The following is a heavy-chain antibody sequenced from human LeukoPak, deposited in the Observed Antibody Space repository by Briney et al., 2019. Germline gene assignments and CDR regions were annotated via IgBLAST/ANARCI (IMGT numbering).Heavy chain of an antibody. CDR3: AKDLVVRGVDY. CDR1: GVTFSSYA. CDR2: ISGSGGST. J-gene: IGHJ4*02. D-gene: IGHD3-10*01. V-gene: IGHV3-23*01. Sequence: GGSLRLSCVVSGVTFSSYAMSWVRQAPGKGLEWVSAISGSGGSTYYADSVKGRFTISRDNSKNTLYLQMNSLRAEDTAVYYCAKDLVVRGVDYWGQGTLVTVSS.